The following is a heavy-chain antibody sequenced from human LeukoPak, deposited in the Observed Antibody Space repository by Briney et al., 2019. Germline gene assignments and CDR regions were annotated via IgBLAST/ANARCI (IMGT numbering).Heavy chain of an antibody. CDR3: ARDRDWLLYDS. D-gene: IGHD3-9*01. CDR2: ISDDESIT. Sequence: GGSLRLSCAASGFTFSSYVMHWVRQAPGKGLVWVSRISDDESITSYADSVKGRFTTSRDNAKNTLYLQMNSLRAEDTAVYYCARDRDWLLYDSWGQGTVVTVSS. J-gene: IGHJ4*02. CDR1: GFTFSSYV. V-gene: IGHV3-74*01.